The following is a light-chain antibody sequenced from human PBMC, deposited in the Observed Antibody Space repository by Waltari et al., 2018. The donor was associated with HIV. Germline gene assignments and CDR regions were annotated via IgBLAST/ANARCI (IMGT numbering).Light chain of an antibody. CDR2: DVT. CDR1: GSDVGRYNY. J-gene: IGLJ2*01. Sequence: QSALTQPRSVSGSPGQSVTISCTGTGSDVGRYNYVSWYQKQPGKAPKLMIYDVTKRPSGVPDRFSGSKSGNTASLTISGLQAEDEADYHCCSYAGDYILLFGGGTKLTVL. V-gene: IGLV2-11*01. CDR3: CSYAGDYILL.